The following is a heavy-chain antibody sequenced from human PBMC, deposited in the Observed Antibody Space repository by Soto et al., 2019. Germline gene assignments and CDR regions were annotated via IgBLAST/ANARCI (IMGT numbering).Heavy chain of an antibody. Sequence: HPGGSLRLSCAASGFTFSTYGMHWVRQAPGKGLEWVAVISYNGGDKYYADSVKGRFSISRDNSKNTLYLQMDSLRVEDTAVYYCAKDLKEVRRRGGLWSAELSGAPKYAMDVWGQGTTVTVSS. CDR2: ISYNGGDK. CDR3: AKDLKEVRRRGGLWSAELSGAPKYAMDV. V-gene: IGHV3-30*18. J-gene: IGHJ6*02. D-gene: IGHD3-10*01. CDR1: GFTFSTYG.